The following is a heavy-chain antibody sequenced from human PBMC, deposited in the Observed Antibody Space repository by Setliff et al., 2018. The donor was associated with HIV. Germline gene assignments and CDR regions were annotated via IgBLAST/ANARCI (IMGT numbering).Heavy chain of an antibody. V-gene: IGHV3-49*04. CDR2: IRSKAYGGTT. CDR1: GFTFGDFA. D-gene: IGHD2-2*01. CDR3: AKDIIPAGLFHDL. J-gene: IGHJ5*02. Sequence: GGSLRLSCTVSGFTFGDFAMTWVRQAPGRGLEWVGVIRSKAYGGTTQYAASVKGRFTISRDDSKSIAYLQMNSLRAEDTALYYCAKDIIPAGLFHDLWGQGTLVTVSS.